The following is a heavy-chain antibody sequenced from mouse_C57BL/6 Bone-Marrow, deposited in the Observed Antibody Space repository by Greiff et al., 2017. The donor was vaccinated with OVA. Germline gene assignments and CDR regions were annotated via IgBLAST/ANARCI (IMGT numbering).Heavy chain of an antibody. CDR2: INPNYGTT. CDR3: ARSGGNPFYYAMDY. Sequence: EVQLQESGPELVKPGASVKISCKASGYSFTDYNMNWVKQSNGKSLEWIGVINPNYGTTSYNQKFKGKATLTVDQSSSTAYMQLNSLTSEDSAVYYCARSGGNPFYYAMDYWGQGTSVTVSS. J-gene: IGHJ4*01. D-gene: IGHD2-1*01. CDR1: GYSFTDYN. V-gene: IGHV1-39*01.